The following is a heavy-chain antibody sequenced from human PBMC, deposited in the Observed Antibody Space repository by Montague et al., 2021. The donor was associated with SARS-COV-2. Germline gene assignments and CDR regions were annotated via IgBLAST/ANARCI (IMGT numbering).Heavy chain of an antibody. CDR3: ARRRFSYDSSGTLGDF. D-gene: IGHD3-22*01. CDR2: IFPGDSDT. Sequence: QSGAEVKKPGESLKLSCKTTGFRFSSYWIGWVRQKPGRGLEWMGIIFPGDSDTRYSPSFQGQVTISADKSIATVYLEWSSLKASDTAMYYCARRRFSYDSSGTLGDFWGQGTLVTVSS. V-gene: IGHV5-51*01. J-gene: IGHJ4*02. CDR1: GFRFSSYW.